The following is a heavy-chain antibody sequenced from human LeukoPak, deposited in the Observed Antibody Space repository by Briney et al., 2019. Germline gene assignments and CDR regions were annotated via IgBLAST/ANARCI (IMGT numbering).Heavy chain of an antibody. CDR2: ISNSGSNT. CDR3: ARDRAGERELMDY. J-gene: IGHJ4*02. CDR1: GFTFSNYA. Sequence: PGGSLRLSCVASGFTFSNYAMSWVRQTPGKGLEWVSVISNSGSNTYYADSVKGRFTISRDNAKNSLYLQMNSLRAEDTAVYYCARDRAGERELMDYWGQGTLVTVSS. D-gene: IGHD1-26*01. V-gene: IGHV3-23*01.